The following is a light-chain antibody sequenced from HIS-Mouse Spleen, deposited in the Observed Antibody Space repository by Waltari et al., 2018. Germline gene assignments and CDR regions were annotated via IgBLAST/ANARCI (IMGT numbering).Light chain of an antibody. CDR2: AAS. CDR1: QGISSF. V-gene: IGKV1-9*01. J-gene: IGKJ1*01. CDR3: QQLNSYPPT. Sequence: DIQLTQSPSFLSASVGDRVTITCRASQGISSFLAWYQQTPGKAPKLLIYAASTLQSGVPSRFSGSGSGTEFTLIISSLQPEDFATYYCQQLNSYPPTFGQGTKVEIK.